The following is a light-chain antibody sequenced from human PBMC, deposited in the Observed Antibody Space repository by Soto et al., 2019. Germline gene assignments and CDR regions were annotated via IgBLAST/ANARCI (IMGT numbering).Light chain of an antibody. V-gene: IGLV2-14*01. CDR2: EVS. Sequence: QSALTQPASVSGSPGQSITITCTGTSSDVGGYNYVSWYQQHPGKAPKLMIYEVSNRPSGVSNRFSGSKYGNTASLTISGLQAEDEADYYCSSYTNSISLYVFGTGTKLTVL. CDR1: SSDVGGYNY. J-gene: IGLJ1*01. CDR3: SSYTNSISLYV.